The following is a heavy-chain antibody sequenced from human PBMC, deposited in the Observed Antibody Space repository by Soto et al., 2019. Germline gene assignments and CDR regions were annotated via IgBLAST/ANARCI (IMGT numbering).Heavy chain of an antibody. CDR2: ITYDGSNK. D-gene: IGHD1-7*01. J-gene: IGHJ4*02. CDR3: AKDRVGGTFYAPLGF. CDR1: GFNFDNYG. V-gene: IGHV3-30*18. Sequence: GGSLRLSCQASGFNFDNYGMHWVRQAPGKGLERVAVITYDGSNKYYADSVKGRFTISRDNSKNTLSLHLNTLKPEDTAVYYCAKDRVGGTFYAPLGFWGQGTLFTVSS.